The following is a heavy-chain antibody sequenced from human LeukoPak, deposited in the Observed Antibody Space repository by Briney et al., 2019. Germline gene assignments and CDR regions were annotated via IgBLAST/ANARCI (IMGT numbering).Heavy chain of an antibody. Sequence: GGSLTLLCAVSGFTFDTYAMSWVRQAPGEGLEWVSAISGSGGTSYYADSVKGRLTISRDNPKTTLYLQMSSLRAEDTAVYYCAKAWGYSGSYPTDYWGQGTLVTVSS. CDR2: ISGSGGTS. CDR1: GFTFDTYA. J-gene: IGHJ4*02. D-gene: IGHD1-26*01. CDR3: AKAWGYSGSYPTDY. V-gene: IGHV3-23*01.